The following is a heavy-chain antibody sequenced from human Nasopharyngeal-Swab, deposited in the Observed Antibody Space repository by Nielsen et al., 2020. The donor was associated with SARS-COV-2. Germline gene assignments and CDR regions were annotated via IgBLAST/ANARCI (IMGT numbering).Heavy chain of an antibody. CDR3: ARARFLEWLPLYYYGMDV. V-gene: IGHV1-3*01. J-gene: IGHJ6*02. D-gene: IGHD3-3*01. Sequence: WVRQAPGQRLEWMGWINAGNGNTKYSQKFQGRVTITRDTSASTAYMELSSLRSEDTAVYYCARARFLEWLPLYYYGMDVWGQGTTVTVSS. CDR2: INAGNGNT.